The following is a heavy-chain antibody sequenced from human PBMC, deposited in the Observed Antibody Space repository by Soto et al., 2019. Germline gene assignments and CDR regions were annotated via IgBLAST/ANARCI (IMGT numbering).Heavy chain of an antibody. V-gene: IGHV4-59*11. CDR2: IFYSGSTTY. Sequence: SETLSLTCTVSGGSISGHYWIWIRQPPGEGMEWIGYIFYSGSTTYNNNPSLKSRVSISVDTSKNQFYLRLSSVTPADTAVYYCARVGSSGWSPDYWGQGTLVTVSS. CDR3: ARVGSSGWSPDY. D-gene: IGHD6-19*01. J-gene: IGHJ4*02. CDR1: GGSISGHY.